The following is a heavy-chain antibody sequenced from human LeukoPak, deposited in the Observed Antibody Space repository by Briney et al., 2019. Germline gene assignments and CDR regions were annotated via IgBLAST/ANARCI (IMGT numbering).Heavy chain of an antibody. Sequence: VASVKVSCKVSGYTLTELSMRWVRQAPGKGLEWMGGFDPEDGETIYAQKFQGRVTMTADTSTDTAYMELSSLRSEDTAVYYCATDPRRRNDAFDIWARGTMVTVPS. CDR2: FDPEDGET. CDR3: ATDPRRRNDAFDI. D-gene: IGHD1-14*01. J-gene: IGHJ3*02. CDR1: GYTLTELS. V-gene: IGHV1-24*01.